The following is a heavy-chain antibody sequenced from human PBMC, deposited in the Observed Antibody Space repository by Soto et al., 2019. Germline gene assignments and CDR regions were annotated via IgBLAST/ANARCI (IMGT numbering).Heavy chain of an antibody. D-gene: IGHD6-13*01. CDR1: GDXVSSNSDA. J-gene: IGHJ6*02. Sequence: QXLSLTCAISGDXVSSNSDAWNWIGQSASRGLEWLGRTYYRSKWYNDYAVSVKSRITINPDTSKNQFYLQLNSVTTEDTAVYYSARVQYSSSWYFSYGMDVWGQGTTATVS. CDR3: ARVQYSSSWYFSYGMDV. CDR2: TYYRSKWYN. V-gene: IGHV6-1*01.